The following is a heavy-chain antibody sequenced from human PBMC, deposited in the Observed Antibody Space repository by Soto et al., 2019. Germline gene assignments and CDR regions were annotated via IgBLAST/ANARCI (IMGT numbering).Heavy chain of an antibody. CDR3: ARDLRGGSGHMPDY. J-gene: IGHJ4*02. CDR1: GFIFSSYG. Sequence: QVQLVESGGGVVQPGRSLRLSCAASGFIFSSYGMHWVRQAPGKGLEWVAVIWYDGSNKYYADSVKGRFTISRDNSKNTLYLQMNSLRAEDTAVYYCARDLRGGSGHMPDYWGQGTLVTVSS. CDR2: IWYDGSNK. D-gene: IGHD3-10*01. V-gene: IGHV3-33*01.